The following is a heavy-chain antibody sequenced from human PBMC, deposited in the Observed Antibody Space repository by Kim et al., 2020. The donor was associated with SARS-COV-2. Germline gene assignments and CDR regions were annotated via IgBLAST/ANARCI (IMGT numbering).Heavy chain of an antibody. V-gene: IGHV1-3*01. CDR3: AREAYDSSGYYFDY. D-gene: IGHD3-22*01. J-gene: IGHJ4*02. Sequence: SQKFQGRVTITRDTSASTAYMELSSLRSEDTAVYYCAREAYDSSGYYFDYWGQGTLVTVSS.